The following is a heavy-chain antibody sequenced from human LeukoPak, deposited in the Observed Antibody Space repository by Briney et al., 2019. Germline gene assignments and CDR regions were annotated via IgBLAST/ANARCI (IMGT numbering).Heavy chain of an antibody. CDR1: GFTFSSYA. Sequence: GGSLRLSCAASGFTFSSYAMSWVRQAPGKGLEGVSAISGSGGSTYYADSVKGRFTVSRDNSKNTLYLQMNSLRAEDTAVYYCARGLYYYDSSGYYGEYFQHWGQGTLVTVSS. D-gene: IGHD3-22*01. CDR2: ISGSGGST. J-gene: IGHJ1*01. V-gene: IGHV3-23*01. CDR3: ARGLYYYDSSGYYGEYFQH.